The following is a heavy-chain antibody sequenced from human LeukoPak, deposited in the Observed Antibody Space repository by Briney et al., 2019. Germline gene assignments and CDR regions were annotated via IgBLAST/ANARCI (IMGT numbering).Heavy chain of an antibody. CDR2: ISYDGSNQ. CDR3: AKGNGHYYFDY. Sequence: PGGSLRLSCAASGFTFSSYGMHWVRQAPGKGLEWVAIISYDGSNQYYADSVKGRFIISRDNSKNTLYLQMSSLRAEDTSVYYCAKGNGHYYFDYLGQGTLVTVSS. CDR1: GFTFSSYG. V-gene: IGHV3-30*18. D-gene: IGHD1-1*01. J-gene: IGHJ4*02.